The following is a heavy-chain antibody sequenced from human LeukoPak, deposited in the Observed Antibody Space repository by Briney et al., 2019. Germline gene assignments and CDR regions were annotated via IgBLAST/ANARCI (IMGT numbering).Heavy chain of an antibody. CDR3: ARGLADIRYFDWLSEYYFDF. CDR1: GGSISSYY. Sequence: SETLSLTCTVSGGSISSYYWSWIRQPPGKGLEWIGEINHSGSTNYNPSLKSRLTMSVDTSKNQFSLQLSSVAAADTAVYYCARGLADIRYFDWLSEYYFDFWGQGTLVTVSS. D-gene: IGHD3-9*01. V-gene: IGHV4-34*01. CDR2: INHSGST. J-gene: IGHJ4*02.